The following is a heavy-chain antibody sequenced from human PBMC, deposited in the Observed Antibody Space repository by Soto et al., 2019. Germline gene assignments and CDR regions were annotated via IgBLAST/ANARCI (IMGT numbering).Heavy chain of an antibody. CDR3: ARHGLTAYMVYYFDF. CDR2: IYYSGST. CDR1: GGSISSYY. D-gene: IGHD3-16*01. Sequence: SETLSLTCTVSGGSISSYYWSWIRQPPGKGLEWIGEIYYSGSTNYNPSLKSRVTISVDTSKNQFSLNLTSVTAADTAVYYCARHGLTAYMVYYFDFWGQGTLVTVSS. J-gene: IGHJ4*02. V-gene: IGHV4-59*08.